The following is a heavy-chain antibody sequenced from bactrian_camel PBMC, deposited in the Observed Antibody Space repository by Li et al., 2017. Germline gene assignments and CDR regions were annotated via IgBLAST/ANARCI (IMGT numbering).Heavy chain of an antibody. CDR3: AAATSKSCPGWPYFNS. D-gene: IGHD5*01. CDR1: GIPPGYNC. Sequence: HVQLVESGGGSVEAGGSLKLSCRASGIPPGYNCFTWFRRAPGKDDEVIAGIDTGGGTTEYADSVKGRFTISKDNAKATVYLQMDSLKPEDTAMYYCAAATSKSCPGWPYFNSWGQGTQVTVSS. J-gene: IGHJ6*01. CDR2: IDTGGGTT. V-gene: IGHV3S63*01.